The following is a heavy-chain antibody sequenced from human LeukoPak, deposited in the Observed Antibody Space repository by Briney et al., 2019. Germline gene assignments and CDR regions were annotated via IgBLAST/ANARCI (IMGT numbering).Heavy chain of an antibody. D-gene: IGHD1-1*01. CDR1: GFTFDDYA. J-gene: IGHJ6*02. CDR3: AKDFAPFATNYYYYYGMDV. V-gene: IGHV3-9*01. Sequence: GGSLRLSCAASGFTFDDYAMHWVRQAPGKGLEWVSGISWNSGSIGYADSVKGRFTISRDNAKNSLYLQMNSLRAEDTALYYCAKDFAPFATNYYYYYGMDVWGQGTTVTVSS. CDR2: ISWNSGSI.